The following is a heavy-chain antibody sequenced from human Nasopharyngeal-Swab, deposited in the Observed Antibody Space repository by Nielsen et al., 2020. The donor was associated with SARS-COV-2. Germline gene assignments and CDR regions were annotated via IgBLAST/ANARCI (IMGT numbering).Heavy chain of an antibody. D-gene: IGHD2-2*02. CDR2: IYYSGST. CDR3: ARVNLGGSDIRVDY. J-gene: IGHJ4*02. CDR1: GGSISSGGYY. Sequence: SLRLSCTVSGGSISSGGYYWSWIRQHPGKGLEWIGYIYYSGSTYYNPSLKSRVTISVDTSKNQFSLKLSSVTAADTAVYYCARVNLGGSDIRVDYWGQGTLVTVSS. V-gene: IGHV4-31*03.